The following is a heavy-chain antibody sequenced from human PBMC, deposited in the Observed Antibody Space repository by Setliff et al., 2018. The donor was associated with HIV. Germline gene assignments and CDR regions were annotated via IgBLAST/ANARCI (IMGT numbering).Heavy chain of an antibody. CDR3: ARGRVFCNGDSCYHLDS. V-gene: IGHV4-31*01. Sequence: TLSLTCTVSGDSITNNNFFWTWVRQDPGTGLEWIGYIYFSGSATYNPSLKSPVSISVDTSKNQFYLKLSSVTAADTAVYYCARGRVFCNGDSCYHLDSWGQGILVTVSS. CDR2: IYFSGSA. D-gene: IGHD2-15*01. J-gene: IGHJ4*02. CDR1: GDSITNNNFF.